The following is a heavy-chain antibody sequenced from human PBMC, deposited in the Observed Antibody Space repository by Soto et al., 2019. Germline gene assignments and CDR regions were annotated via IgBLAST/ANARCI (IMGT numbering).Heavy chain of an antibody. V-gene: IGHV3-21*01. CDR3: ARVMCGDCSSYYYYSMDV. CDR2: IGTTSGYI. CDR1: GFTFGTYT. D-gene: IGHD2-21*02. Sequence: PGGSLRLSCAASGFTFGTYTMNWVRQVPGKGLEWVSSIGTTSGYIYYADSVRGRFTISRDNAGGSVYLQMSSLRAEDTAVYYCARVMCGDCSSYYYYSMDVWGQGTTVTVSS. J-gene: IGHJ6*02.